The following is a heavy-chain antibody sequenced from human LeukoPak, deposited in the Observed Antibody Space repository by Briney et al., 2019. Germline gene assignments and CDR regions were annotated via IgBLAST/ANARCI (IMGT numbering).Heavy chain of an antibody. J-gene: IGHJ4*02. CDR2: IYYIGGT. Sequence: PSETLSLTCTVSGGSISSDYWSWIRQPPGKGLEWIGNIYYIGGTNYNPSLKSRVTISVDTSKNQFSLELSSVTAADTAVYYCARGRSDSGSFDYWGQGTLVTVSS. CDR3: ARGRSDSGSFDY. V-gene: IGHV4-59*01. D-gene: IGHD3-10*01. CDR1: GGSISSDY.